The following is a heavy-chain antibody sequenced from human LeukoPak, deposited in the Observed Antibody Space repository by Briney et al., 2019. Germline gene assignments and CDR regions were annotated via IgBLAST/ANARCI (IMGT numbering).Heavy chain of an antibody. CDR3: ARAGLPYYYTDV. V-gene: IGHV4-59*11. CDR2: IYYSGST. CDR1: GGSISSHY. Sequence: SETLSLTCTVSGGSISSHYWSWIRQPPGKGLEWIGYIYYSGSTNYNPSLKSRVTISVDTSKNQFSLKLSSVTAADTAVYYCARAGLPYYYTDVWGKGTTVAVSS. J-gene: IGHJ6*03.